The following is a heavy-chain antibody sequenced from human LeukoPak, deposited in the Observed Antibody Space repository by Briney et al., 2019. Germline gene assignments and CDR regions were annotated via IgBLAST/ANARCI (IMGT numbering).Heavy chain of an antibody. CDR3: VKHFYNTERWAFDA. V-gene: IGHV3-23*01. CDR2: VSSSGGTT. Sequence: GGSLRLSCAASGFSFSNYAMSWVRQAPGKGLEWVSVVSSSGGTTWYADSVKGRFTISRDNSETTLYLQVNSLRAEDTAVYYCVKHFYNTERWAFDAWGQGSMVTVSS. CDR1: GFSFSNYA. D-gene: IGHD5-24*01. J-gene: IGHJ3*01.